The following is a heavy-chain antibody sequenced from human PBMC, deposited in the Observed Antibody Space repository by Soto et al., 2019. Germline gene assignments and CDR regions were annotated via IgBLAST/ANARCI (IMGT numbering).Heavy chain of an antibody. V-gene: IGHV5-51*01. J-gene: IGHJ6*02. D-gene: IGHD1-26*01. CDR2: IYPGDSHT. Sequence: PGESLKISCKGSGYSFTSYWIGWVRQMPGKGLEWMGIIYPGDSHTRYSPSFQGQVTISADKSINTAYLQWGSLKASDTAMYYCARLDSGTYPYYYYYGMDVWGQGTTVTVSS. CDR1: GYSFTSYW. CDR3: ARLDSGTYPYYYYYGMDV.